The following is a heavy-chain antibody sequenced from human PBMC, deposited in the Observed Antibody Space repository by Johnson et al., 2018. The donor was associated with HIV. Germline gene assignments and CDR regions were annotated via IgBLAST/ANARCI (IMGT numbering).Heavy chain of an antibody. CDR2: IYSGGST. CDR1: GFTVSSNY. J-gene: IGHJ3*02. V-gene: IGHV3-66*01. Sequence: VQLVESGGGLVQPGGSLRLSCAASGFTVSSNYITWVRQAPGKGLEWVSVIYSGGSTYYADSVKGRFTISRENAKNSLYLQLNSLSAGDTALYYCARGSYDGDALDIWGQGTMVTVSS. D-gene: IGHD3-16*01. CDR3: ARGSYDGDALDI.